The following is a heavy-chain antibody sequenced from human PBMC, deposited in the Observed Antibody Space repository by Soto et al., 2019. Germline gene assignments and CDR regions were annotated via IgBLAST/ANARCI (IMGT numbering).Heavy chain of an antibody. J-gene: IGHJ4*02. V-gene: IGHV3-21*01. CDR1: GFTFSSYS. CDR3: ARDTLVVVPAASFDY. D-gene: IGHD2-2*01. CDR2: ISSSSSYI. Sequence: EVQLVESGGGLVKPGGSLRLSCAASGFTFSSYSMNWVRQAPGKGLEWVSSISSSSSYIYYADSVKGRFTISRDNAKNSLYLQMNSLRAEDTAVYYCARDTLVVVPAASFDYWSQGTLVTVSS.